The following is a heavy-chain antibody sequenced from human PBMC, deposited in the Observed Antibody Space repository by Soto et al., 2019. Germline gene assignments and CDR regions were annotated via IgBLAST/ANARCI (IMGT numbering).Heavy chain of an antibody. Sequence: PGGSLRLSCAASGFTFSSYWMSWVRQAPGKGLEWVANIKQDGSEKYYVDSVKGRFTISRDNAKNSLYLQMNSLRAEDMAVYYCARDTHTAMVPMDYWGQGTLVTVSS. CDR1: GFTFSSYW. CDR2: IKQDGSEK. CDR3: ARDTHTAMVPMDY. D-gene: IGHD5-18*01. J-gene: IGHJ4*02. V-gene: IGHV3-7*01.